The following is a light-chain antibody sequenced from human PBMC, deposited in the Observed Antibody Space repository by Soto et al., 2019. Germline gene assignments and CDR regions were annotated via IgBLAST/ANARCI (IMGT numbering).Light chain of an antibody. Sequence: EIVLTHSPGSLSLSPGERATLSCRASQTVSSSYLAWYQQKPGQAPRVLIYGASSRATGIPDRFSGSGSGTDFTLTISRLEPEDLAVYYCQQYGSSPLTFGGGTKVDIK. CDR3: QQYGSSPLT. CDR1: QTVSSSY. CDR2: GAS. V-gene: IGKV3-20*01. J-gene: IGKJ4*01.